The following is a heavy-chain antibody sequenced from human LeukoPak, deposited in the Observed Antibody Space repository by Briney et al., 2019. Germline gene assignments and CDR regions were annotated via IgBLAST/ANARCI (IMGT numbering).Heavy chain of an antibody. V-gene: IGHV1-2*02. CDR1: GYTFTDYY. J-gene: IGHJ3*02. CDR2: INPNSGGT. CDR3: VRDGAFDI. Sequence: ASVKLSCKASGYTFTDYYMHWVRQAPGQGLEWMGWINPNSGGTTDAQKFQGRVTMTRDTSISTAYMELSSLRSDDTAVYYCVRDGAFDIWGQGTMVTVSS.